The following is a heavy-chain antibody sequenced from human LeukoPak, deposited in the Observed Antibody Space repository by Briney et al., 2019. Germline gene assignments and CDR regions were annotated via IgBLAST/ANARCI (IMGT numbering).Heavy chain of an antibody. CDR2: VYHTGGT. CDR1: GGSVGSVSSY. CDR3: ARDSRHPYYYGLDV. V-gene: IGHV4-61*01. J-gene: IGHJ6*02. Sequence: PSETLSLTCTVSGGSVGSVSSYWTWIRQPPGKRLEWIGYVYHTGGTKYNPSLKSRVTISLDTPKNQFSLRLSSVTAADTAVYYCARDSRHPYYYGLDVWGQGTTVIVSS.